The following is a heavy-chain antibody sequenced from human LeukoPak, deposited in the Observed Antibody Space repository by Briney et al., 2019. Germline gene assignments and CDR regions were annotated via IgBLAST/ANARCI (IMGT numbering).Heavy chain of an antibody. CDR2: ISYDGSNK. D-gene: IGHD2-15*01. CDR3: AKDHIYCSGGSRYSAFDY. Sequence: GGSLRLSCAASGFTFSSYGMHWVRQAPGKGLEWVAVISYDGSNKYYADSVKGRFTISRDNSKNTLYLQMNSLRAEDTAVYYCAKDHIYCSGGSRYSAFDYWGQGTLVTVSS. CDR1: GFTFSSYG. V-gene: IGHV3-30*18. J-gene: IGHJ4*02.